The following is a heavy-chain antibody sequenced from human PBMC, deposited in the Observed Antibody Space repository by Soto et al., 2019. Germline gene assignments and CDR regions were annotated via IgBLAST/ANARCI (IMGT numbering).Heavy chain of an antibody. CDR1: GYSFTSYW. J-gene: IGHJ4*02. CDR3: ARGRTITMVGYYFDY. Sequence: EVQLVQSGAEVKKPGESLKISCKGSGYSFTSYWIGWVRQMPGKGLEWMGIIYPGDSDTRYSPSFQGQVTISADKSISTAYLQWSGLKASDTAMYYCARGRTITMVGYYFDYWGQGTLVTVSS. V-gene: IGHV5-51*03. D-gene: IGHD3-10*01. CDR2: IYPGDSDT.